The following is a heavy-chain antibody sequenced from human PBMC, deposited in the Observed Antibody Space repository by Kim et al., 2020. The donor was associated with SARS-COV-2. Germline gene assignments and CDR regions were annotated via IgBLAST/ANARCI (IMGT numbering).Heavy chain of an antibody. J-gene: IGHJ4*02. D-gene: IGHD3-10*01. Sequence: GGSLRLSCAASQFTVSSYAMHWVRQAPGKGLVWVSRIECNGIRTYYADSVKGRFTISRDNAKNTMYLQMNSLRAEDTAVYYCARGSGHFGDFDYWGQGPLVSVSS. CDR1: QFTVSSYA. CDR2: IECNGIRT. V-gene: IGHV3-74*01. CDR3: ARGSGHFGDFDY.